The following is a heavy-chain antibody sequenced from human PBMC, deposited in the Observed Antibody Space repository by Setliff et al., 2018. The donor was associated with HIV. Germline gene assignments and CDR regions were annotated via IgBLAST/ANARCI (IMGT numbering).Heavy chain of an antibody. CDR2: IHPSGGST. CDR1: GYTFTSYY. CDR3: ASAGAWQRNALDI. V-gene: IGHV1-46*01. J-gene: IGHJ3*02. D-gene: IGHD5-12*01. Sequence: ASVKVSCKASGYTFTSYYIHWVRQAPGQGLEWMGVIHPSGGSTSYAQSFQDRVTMTRDTSTSTVYMELSSLRSEDTAVYYCASAGAWQRNALDIWGQGTMVTVS.